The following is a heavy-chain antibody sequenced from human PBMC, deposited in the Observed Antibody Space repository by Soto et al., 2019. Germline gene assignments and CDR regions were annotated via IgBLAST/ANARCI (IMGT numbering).Heavy chain of an antibody. V-gene: IGHV3-21*01. Sequence: EVQLVESGGGLVKPGGSLRLSCAASGFTFSSYSMNWVRQAPGKGLEWVSSISSSSSYIYYADSVKGRFTISRDNAKNSLYLQMNSLRAEDTAVYYCASGVLWFRELLTSDYWGQGTLVTVSS. CDR2: ISSSSSYI. J-gene: IGHJ4*02. CDR1: GFTFSSYS. CDR3: ASGVLWFRELLTSDY. D-gene: IGHD3-10*01.